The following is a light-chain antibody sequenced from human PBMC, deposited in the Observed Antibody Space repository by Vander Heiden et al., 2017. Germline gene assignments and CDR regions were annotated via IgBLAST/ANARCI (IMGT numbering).Light chain of an antibody. Sequence: EIWLTQSPATLPLSPGERATLSCRAGQSVGSSYLAWYQQKPGQAPRLLIYGASSRATGIPDRFSGSGSGTDFTLTISRLEPEDFAVYYCQQYGSSPHTFGGGTKVEIK. V-gene: IGKV3-20*01. CDR2: GAS. CDR3: QQYGSSPHT. J-gene: IGKJ4*01. CDR1: QSVGSSY.